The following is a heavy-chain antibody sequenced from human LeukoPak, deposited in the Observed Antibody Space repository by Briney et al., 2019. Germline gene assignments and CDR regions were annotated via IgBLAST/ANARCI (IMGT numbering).Heavy chain of an antibody. Sequence: GGSLRLSCAASGFTFSSYAMHWVRQAPGEGLEWVAVISYDGSNKYYADSVKGRFTISRDNSKNTLYLQMDSLRAEDTAVYYCARDYSSGWYRGLDYWGQGTLVTVSS. D-gene: IGHD6-19*01. CDR2: ISYDGSNK. V-gene: IGHV3-30*04. J-gene: IGHJ4*02. CDR3: ARDYSSGWYRGLDY. CDR1: GFTFSSYA.